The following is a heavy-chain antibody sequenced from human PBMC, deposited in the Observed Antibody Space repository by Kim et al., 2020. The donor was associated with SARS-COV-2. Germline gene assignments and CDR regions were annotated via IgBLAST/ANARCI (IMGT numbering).Heavy chain of an antibody. Sequence: PSLKSRVTISVDTSKNQFSLKLSSVTAADTAVYYCASSLAARRGVYYFDYWGQGTLVTVSS. J-gene: IGHJ4*02. V-gene: IGHV4-4*09. D-gene: IGHD6-6*01. CDR3: ASSLAARRGVYYFDY.